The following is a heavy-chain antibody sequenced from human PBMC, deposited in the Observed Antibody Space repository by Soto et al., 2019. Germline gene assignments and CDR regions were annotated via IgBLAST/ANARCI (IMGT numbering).Heavy chain of an antibody. CDR1: GFTFSSYG. CDR2: IWNDGSNE. V-gene: IGHV3-33*01. CDR3: ARDQTDSGGYSDS. J-gene: IGHJ4*02. Sequence: ALRLSCEASGFTFSSYGMHWVRQAPGKGLEWVAIIWNDGSNEYYADSVKGRFTISRDNSKNTLYLQVSNLRAEDTAVYFCARDQTDSGGYSDSWGQGTLVTVSS. D-gene: IGHD3-22*01.